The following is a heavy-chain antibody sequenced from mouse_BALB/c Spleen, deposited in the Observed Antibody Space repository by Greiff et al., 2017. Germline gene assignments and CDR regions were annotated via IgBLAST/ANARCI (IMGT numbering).Heavy chain of an antibody. CDR3: ARDGGLLPLAY. J-gene: IGHJ3*01. CDR2: IWAGGST. V-gene: IGHV2-9*02. CDR1: GFSLTSYG. Sequence: QVQLQQSGPGLVAPSQSLSITCTVSGFSLTSYGVHWVRQPPGKGLEWLGVIWAGGSTNYNSALMSRLSISKDNSKSQVFLKMNSLQTDDTAMYYFARDGGLLPLAYWGQGTLVTVSA. D-gene: IGHD2-3*01.